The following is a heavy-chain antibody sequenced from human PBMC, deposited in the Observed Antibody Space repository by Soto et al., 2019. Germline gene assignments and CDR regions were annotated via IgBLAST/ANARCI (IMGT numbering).Heavy chain of an antibody. J-gene: IGHJ4*02. D-gene: IGHD1-7*01. CDR2: ISYDGSNK. CDR3: AKDNWNWIDY. V-gene: IGHV3-30*18. CDR1: GVTFSSYG. Sequence: GGSLRLSCAASGVTFSSYGMHWVRQAPGKGLEWVAVISYDGSNKYYADSVKGRFTISRDNSKNTLYLQMNSLRAEDTAVYYCAKDNWNWIDYWGQGTLVTVSS.